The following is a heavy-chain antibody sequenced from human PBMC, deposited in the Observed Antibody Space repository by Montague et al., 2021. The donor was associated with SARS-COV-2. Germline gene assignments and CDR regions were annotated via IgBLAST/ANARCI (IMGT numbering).Heavy chain of an antibody. CDR3: ARDNYDYVWGSYRYIY. J-gene: IGHJ4*02. CDR1: GFTFSSYA. V-gene: IGHV3-30*04. CDR2: ISYDGSNK. Sequence: SLSLSLSASGFTFSSYAMHWVRQAPGKGLEWVAVISYDGSNKYYADSVKGRFTISRDNSKNTLYLQMNSLRAEDTAVYYCARDNYDYVWGSYRYIYWGQGTLVTVSS. D-gene: IGHD3-16*02.